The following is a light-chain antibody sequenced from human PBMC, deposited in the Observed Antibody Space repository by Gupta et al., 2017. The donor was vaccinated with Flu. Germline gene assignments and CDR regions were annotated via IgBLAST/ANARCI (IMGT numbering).Light chain of an antibody. CDR2: GAS. V-gene: IGKV3-15*01. J-gene: IGKJ2*01. CDR3: QQYNNWLET. CDR1: QSVSSD. Sequence: PGTLSVSPGERATLSCRASQSVSSDLAWYQQKPGQAPRLLIYGASTRATGIPARFSGSGSGTEFTLTISSLQSEDFAVYYCQQYNNWLETFGQGTKVEIK.